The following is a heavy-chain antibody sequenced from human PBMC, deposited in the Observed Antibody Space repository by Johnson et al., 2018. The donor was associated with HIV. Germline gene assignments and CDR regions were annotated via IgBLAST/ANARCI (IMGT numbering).Heavy chain of an antibody. Sequence: QVQVLESGGGLVQPGRSLRLSCAASGFTFSSYGIHWVRQAPGKGLEWVAVISYDGTNKYYADSVKGRFTISRDNSKNTLYLQMKSLRPEDTAVYYCAKRIAIGDGTTGAFDIWGQGTMVTVSS. CDR3: AKRIAIGDGTTGAFDI. CDR2: ISYDGTNK. V-gene: IGHV3-30*18. D-gene: IGHD2/OR15-2a*01. J-gene: IGHJ3*02. CDR1: GFTFSSYG.